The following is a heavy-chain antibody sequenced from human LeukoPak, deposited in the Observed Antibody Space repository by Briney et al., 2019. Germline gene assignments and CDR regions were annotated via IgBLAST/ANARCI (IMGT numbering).Heavy chain of an antibody. D-gene: IGHD3-10*01. CDR1: GCTFSSYA. CDR3: AREGVASAITNAFDI. CDR2: IIPIFGTA. J-gene: IGHJ3*02. Sequence: GASVKVSCKASGCTFSSYAISWVRQAPGQGLEWMGGIIPIFGTANYAQKFQGRVTITADESTSTAYMELSSLRSEDTAVYYCAREGVASAITNAFDIWGQGTMVTVSS. V-gene: IGHV1-69*13.